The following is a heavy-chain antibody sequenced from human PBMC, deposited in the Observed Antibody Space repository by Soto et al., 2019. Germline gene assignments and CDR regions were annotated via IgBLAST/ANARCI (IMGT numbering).Heavy chain of an antibody. CDR3: AIDYPASSAAFTTPLIPNDY. V-gene: IGHV3-23*01. CDR1: GFTFSNYA. CDR2: ISAGGDRP. J-gene: IGHJ4*02. D-gene: IGHD3-22*01. Sequence: EVHLSQSGGGLVQPGGSLRLSCAASGFTFSNYAINWVRQAPGRGLEWVSLISAGGDRPHYADSVKGRFTVSRDNPKSTVVLQMSGLTAEDTAIYRCAIDYPASSAAFTTPLIPNDYWGQGTLVTVSS.